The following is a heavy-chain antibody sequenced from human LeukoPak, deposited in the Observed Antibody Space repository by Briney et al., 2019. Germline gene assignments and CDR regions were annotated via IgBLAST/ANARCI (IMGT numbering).Heavy chain of an antibody. CDR3: AKLGTVAGRGYGAFDI. CDR1: GFTFSSYA. Sequence: PGGSLRLSCAASGFTFSSYAMSWVRQAPGKGLEWVSAISGSGGSTYYADSVKGRFTISRDNSKNTLYLQMNSLRAEDTAVYYCAKLGTVAGRGYGAFDIWGQGTMVTVSS. V-gene: IGHV3-23*01. J-gene: IGHJ3*02. CDR2: ISGSGGST. D-gene: IGHD6-19*01.